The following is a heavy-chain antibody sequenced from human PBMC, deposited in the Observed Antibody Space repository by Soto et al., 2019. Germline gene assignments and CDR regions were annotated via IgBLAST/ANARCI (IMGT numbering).Heavy chain of an antibody. CDR2: ITPSSSYI. V-gene: IGHV3-21*01. CDR3: ARDERGPHFDY. CDR1: GFPFSIYS. J-gene: IGHJ4*02. D-gene: IGHD1-1*01. Sequence: GGSLRLSCAASGFPFSIYSMNWVRQAPGKGLEWVSSITPSSSYIYYADSVKGRFTISRDNAKNSLYLQMNGLRAEDTAVYYCARDERGPHFDYWGQGTLVTVSS.